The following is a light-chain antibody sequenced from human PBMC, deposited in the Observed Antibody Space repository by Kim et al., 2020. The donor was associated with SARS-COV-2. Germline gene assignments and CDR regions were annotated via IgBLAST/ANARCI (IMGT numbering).Light chain of an antibody. Sequence: EIVLTQSPGTLSLSPGERATLSCRASQTVTSNYLAWYQQKPGQAPRLLIYGASSRATGISDRFSGSWSGTDFTLTISRLEPEDFAVYYCQQYGSSPATFGQGTKVDIK. J-gene: IGKJ1*01. CDR3: QQYGSSPAT. CDR2: GAS. V-gene: IGKV3-20*01. CDR1: QTVTSNY.